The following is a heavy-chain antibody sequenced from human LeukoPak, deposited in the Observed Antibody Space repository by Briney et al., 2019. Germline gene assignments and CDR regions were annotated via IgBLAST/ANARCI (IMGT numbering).Heavy chain of an antibody. CDR2: IWYDGSNK. CDR1: GFTFSSYG. CDR3: AKATQWELLSFDY. V-gene: IGHV3-33*06. Sequence: PGGSLRLSCAAYGFTFSSYGMHWVRQAPGKGLEWVAVIWYDGSNKYYADSVKGRFTISRDNSKNTLYLQMNSLRAEDTAVYYCAKATQWELLSFDYWGQGTLVTVSS. D-gene: IGHD1-26*01. J-gene: IGHJ4*02.